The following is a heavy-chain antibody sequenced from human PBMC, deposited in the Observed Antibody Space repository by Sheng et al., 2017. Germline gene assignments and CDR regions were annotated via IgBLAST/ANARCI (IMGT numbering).Heavy chain of an antibody. CDR2: IDVSGSKT. CDR3: AKEGTWGDCCRYYFDC. CDR1: GFTFSRSP. D-gene: IGHD2-21*01. V-gene: IGHV3-23*01. Sequence: EVQLLESGGGLVQPGGSLRLSCTASGFTFSRSPMRWVRQAPGKGLEWVSSIDVSGSKTDYAESVEGRFTISRDNSKNTLYLQMNSLRGEDTAVYYCAKEGTWGDCCRYYFDCWGQGPWSPSPQ. J-gene: IGHJ4*02.